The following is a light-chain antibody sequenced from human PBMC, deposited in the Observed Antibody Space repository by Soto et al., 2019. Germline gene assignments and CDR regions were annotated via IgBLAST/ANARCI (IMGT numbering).Light chain of an antibody. CDR1: SSDVGGYNY. Sequence: QSVLTQPASVSGSPGQSITISCTGTSSDVGGYNYVSWYQQHPGKAPKLMIYEVSNRPSGVSNRFSGSKSGNTASLTISGLQAEDEADYYCSSYTSSSTLDVVFGGGTK. CDR2: EVS. CDR3: SSYTSSSTLDVV. J-gene: IGLJ2*01. V-gene: IGLV2-14*01.